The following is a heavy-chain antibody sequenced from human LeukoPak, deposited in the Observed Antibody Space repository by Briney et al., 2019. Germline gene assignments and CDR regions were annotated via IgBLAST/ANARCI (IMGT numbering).Heavy chain of an antibody. CDR1: GFTFSSYE. V-gene: IGHV3-48*03. CDR3: ARIGFKGDCSGGSCRAPPDY. CDR2: ISSSGSTI. D-gene: IGHD2-15*01. J-gene: IGHJ4*02. Sequence: GGSLRLSCAASGFTFSSYEMNWVRQAPGKGLEWVSYISSSGSTIYYADSVKGRFTISRDNAKNSLYLQMNSLRAEDMAVYYCARIGFKGDCSGGSCRAPPDYWGQGTLVTVSS.